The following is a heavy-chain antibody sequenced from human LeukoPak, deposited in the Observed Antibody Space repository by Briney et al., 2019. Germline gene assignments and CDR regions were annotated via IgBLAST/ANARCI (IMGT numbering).Heavy chain of an antibody. Sequence: GRSLRLSCAASGFTFSSNGMRWVRQAPGKGLGWVAVISYDGSDKYYADSVKGRFTISRDNSKNTPYLQMNSLRVEDTALYYCAKDRSSTWSLDYWGQGTLVTVSS. V-gene: IGHV3-30*18. D-gene: IGHD6-13*01. CDR3: AKDRSSTWSLDY. CDR1: GFTFSSNG. J-gene: IGHJ4*02. CDR2: ISYDGSDK.